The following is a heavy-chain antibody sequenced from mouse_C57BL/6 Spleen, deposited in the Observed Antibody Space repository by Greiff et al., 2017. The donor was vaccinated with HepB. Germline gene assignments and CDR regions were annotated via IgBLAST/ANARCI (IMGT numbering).Heavy chain of an antibody. Sequence: QVQLQQPGAELVKPGASVKLSCKASGYTFTSYWMHWVKQRPGRGLEWIGRIDPNSGGTKYTEKFKRNATLTVDKPSSPADMQLSSRPSEDSAVYYWARLETYYSNFFAYWGQGTLGTVSA. J-gene: IGHJ3*01. CDR3: ARLETYYSNFFAY. V-gene: IGHV1-72*01. D-gene: IGHD2-5*01. CDR2: IDPNSGGT. CDR1: GYTFTSYW.